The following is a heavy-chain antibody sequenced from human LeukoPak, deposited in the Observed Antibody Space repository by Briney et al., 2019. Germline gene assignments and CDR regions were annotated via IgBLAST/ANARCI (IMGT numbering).Heavy chain of an antibody. CDR3: ARDLPAGDDAFDI. D-gene: IGHD2-2*01. Sequence: GASVKVSCKGSGYTFSSYGISWVRQAPGQGLEWMGWISGYNGNTYYAQKLQGRVTMTTDTSTSTAYMELRSLRSDDTAVYYCARDLPAGDDAFDIWGQGTMVTVSS. CDR2: ISGYNGNT. J-gene: IGHJ3*02. V-gene: IGHV1-18*01. CDR1: GYTFSSYG.